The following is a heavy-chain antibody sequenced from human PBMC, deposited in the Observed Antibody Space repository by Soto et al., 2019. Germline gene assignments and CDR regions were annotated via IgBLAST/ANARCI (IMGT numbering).Heavy chain of an antibody. V-gene: IGHV1-24*01. J-gene: IGHJ6*02. CDR2: FDPEDGET. CDR1: GYTLTELS. Sequence: GASVKFSCKVSGYTLTELSMHWVRQAPGKGLEWMGGFDPEDGETIYAQKFQGHVTISVDKSISTAYLQWSSLKASDTAMYYCARYCSSSSCSQLYAMDVWGQGTTVTVSS. D-gene: IGHD2-15*01. CDR3: ARYCSSSSCSQLYAMDV.